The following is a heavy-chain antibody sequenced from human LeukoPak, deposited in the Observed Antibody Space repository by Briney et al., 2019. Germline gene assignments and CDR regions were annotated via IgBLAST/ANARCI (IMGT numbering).Heavy chain of an antibody. V-gene: IGHV3-9*01. Sequence: GRSLRLSWAASGFTFDDYAMHWVRQAPGKGLEWVSGISWNSGSIGYADSVKGRFTISRDNAKNSLYLQMNSLRAEDTALYYCAKSSRVWFGAAAGPADWFDPWGQGTLVTVSS. CDR2: ISWNSGSI. CDR3: AKSSRVWFGAAAGPADWFDP. J-gene: IGHJ5*02. D-gene: IGHD3-10*01. CDR1: GFTFDDYA.